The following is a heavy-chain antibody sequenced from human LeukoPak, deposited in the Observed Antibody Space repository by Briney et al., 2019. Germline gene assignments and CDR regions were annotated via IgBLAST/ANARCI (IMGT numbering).Heavy chain of an antibody. Sequence: GGSLRLSCAASGFTFSSYGMHWVRQAPGKGLEWVSVIYSGGSTYYADSVKGRFTVSRDNSKNTLYLQMNSLRAEDTAVYYCASGPYSGSYWGQGTLVTVSS. J-gene: IGHJ4*02. CDR2: IYSGGST. D-gene: IGHD1-26*01. V-gene: IGHV3-NL1*01. CDR1: GFTFSSYG. CDR3: ASGPYSGSY.